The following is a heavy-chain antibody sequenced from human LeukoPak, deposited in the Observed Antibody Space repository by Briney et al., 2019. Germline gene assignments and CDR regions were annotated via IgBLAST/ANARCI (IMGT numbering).Heavy chain of an antibody. Sequence: GASVKVSCKASGGTFSSYAISWVRQAPGQGLAWMGRIIPIFGIANYAQKFQGRVTITADKSTSTAYMELSSLRSEDTAVYYCARGHYYDSSGPDAFDIWGQGTMVTVSS. CDR3: ARGHYYDSSGPDAFDI. D-gene: IGHD3-22*01. CDR2: IIPIFGIA. V-gene: IGHV1-69*04. J-gene: IGHJ3*02. CDR1: GGTFSSYA.